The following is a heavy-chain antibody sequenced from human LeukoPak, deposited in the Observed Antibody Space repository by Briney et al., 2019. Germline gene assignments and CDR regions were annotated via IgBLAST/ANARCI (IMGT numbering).Heavy chain of an antibody. CDR3: ATIQY. J-gene: IGHJ4*02. V-gene: IGHV3-7*01. CDR2: IKQDGSEK. CDR1: GFTFNGYW. D-gene: IGHD2-21*01. Sequence: GGSLRLSCAASGFTFNGYWMSWVRQAPGKGLEWVANIKQDGSEKYYVDSVKGRFTISRDNVDNSLFLQMDSLRVDDTARYYCATIQYWGQRTQVTVSS.